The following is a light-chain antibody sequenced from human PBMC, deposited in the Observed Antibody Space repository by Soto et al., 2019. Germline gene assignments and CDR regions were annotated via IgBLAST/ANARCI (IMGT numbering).Light chain of an antibody. V-gene: IGKV1-39*01. J-gene: IGKJ2*01. CDR1: QSVRSY. Sequence: DIQMTQSPSSLSASLGDRITITCRTSQSVRSYLNWYQEKSGKAPKLLIYAASTLQDGVPSRFTGSGSVTDFTLTISSLQPGDFATYFCHQPFRPPYTFGQVT. CDR2: AAS. CDR3: HQPFRPPYT.